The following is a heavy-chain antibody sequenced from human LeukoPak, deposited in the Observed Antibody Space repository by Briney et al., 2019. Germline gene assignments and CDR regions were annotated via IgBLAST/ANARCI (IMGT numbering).Heavy chain of an antibody. Sequence: GGSLRLSCAASGFTVSSNYMSWVRQAPGKGLEWVSVIYSGGSTYYADSVKGRFTISRDNSKNTLYLQMNSLRAEDTAVYYCARIRDGYNDAYDIWGQGTMVTVSS. CDR1: GFTVSSNY. CDR3: ARIRDGYNDAYDI. V-gene: IGHV3-66*01. J-gene: IGHJ3*02. D-gene: IGHD5-24*01. CDR2: IYSGGST.